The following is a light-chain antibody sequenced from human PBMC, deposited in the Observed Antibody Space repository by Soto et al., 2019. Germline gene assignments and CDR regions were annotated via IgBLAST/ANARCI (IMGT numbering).Light chain of an antibody. V-gene: IGLV4-69*02. CDR2: LNSDGSH. CDR3: QTWGTGIQV. CDR1: SGHSNYA. Sequence: QLMLTQPPSASASLGASVKLTCTLSSGHSNYAIAWHQQQPEKGPRYLMNLNSDGSHIKGAGIPDRFSGSSSGAERYLTISSLQSEDEADYYCQTWGTGIQVFGGGTKLTVL. J-gene: IGLJ2*01.